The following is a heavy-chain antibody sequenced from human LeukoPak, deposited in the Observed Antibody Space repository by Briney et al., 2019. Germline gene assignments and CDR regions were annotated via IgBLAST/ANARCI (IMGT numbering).Heavy chain of an antibody. V-gene: IGHV1-69*05. CDR1: GGTFSSYA. CDR3: ARDSDDYGGNFHYYYYMHV. D-gene: IGHD4-23*01. J-gene: IGHJ6*03. CDR2: IIPIFGTA. Sequence: SVKVSCKASGGTFSSYAISWVRQAPGQGLEWMGRIIPIFGTANDAQKFQGRVTITTDESTSTAYMELSSLRSEDTAVYYCARDSDDYGGNFHYYYYMHVWGKGTTVTVSS.